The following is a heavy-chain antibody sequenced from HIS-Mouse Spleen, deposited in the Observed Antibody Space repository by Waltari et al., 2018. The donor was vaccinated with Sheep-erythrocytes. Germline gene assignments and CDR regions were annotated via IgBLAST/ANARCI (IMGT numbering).Heavy chain of an antibody. Sequence: QLQLQESGPGLVKPSETLSLTCTVSGGSIGSSSYYWGWIRQPPGKGLEWIGSIYFSGSTYYNPSLKSRVTISVDTSKNQFSLKLSSVTAADTAVYYCALSVDLAGAFDIWGQGTMVTVSS. D-gene: IGHD6-19*01. V-gene: IGHV4-39*07. CDR1: GGSIGSSSYY. CDR2: IYFSGST. J-gene: IGHJ3*02. CDR3: ALSVDLAGAFDI.